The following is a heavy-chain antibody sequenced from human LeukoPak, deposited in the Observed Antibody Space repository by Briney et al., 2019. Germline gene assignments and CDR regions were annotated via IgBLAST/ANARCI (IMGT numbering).Heavy chain of an antibody. CDR2: IMQDGSQN. CDR3: ARTGQYCSGGTCYSGQFDF. V-gene: IGHV3-7*03. CDR1: GFTFSSNW. Sequence: GGSLRLSCTATGFTFSSNWMSWVRQAPGKGLEWVANIMQDGSQNHYVDSVKGRFTISRDNAKNSLYLQMNSLRVEDTAVYYCARTGQYCSGGTCYSGQFDFWGQGTLVTVSS. D-gene: IGHD2-15*01. J-gene: IGHJ4*02.